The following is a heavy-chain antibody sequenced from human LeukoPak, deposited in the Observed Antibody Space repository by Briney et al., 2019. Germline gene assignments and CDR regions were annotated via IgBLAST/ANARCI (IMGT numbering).Heavy chain of an antibody. CDR3: ARVEWFGELYNPDY. CDR1: GYTFTSYA. J-gene: IGHJ4*02. V-gene: IGHV7-4-1*02. CDR2: INTNTGIP. Sequence: ASVKVSCKASGYTFTSYAMNWVRQAPGQGLEWMGWINTNTGIPTYAQGFTGRFVFSLDTSVSTAYLQISSLKAEDTAVYYCARVEWFGELYNPDYWGQGTLVTVSS. D-gene: IGHD3-10*01.